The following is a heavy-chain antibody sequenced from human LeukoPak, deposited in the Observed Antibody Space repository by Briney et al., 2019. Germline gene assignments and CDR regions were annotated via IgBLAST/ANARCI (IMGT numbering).Heavy chain of an antibody. CDR2: INHRGGT. Sequence: PSETLSLTCVFSGESFSGYYWSWIRQPPGKGLEWIGDINHRGGTSYNPSLKSRLSISTDTSKNQFSLILDSVTAADTAVYFCATFPDYEPIDNWGQGTLVTVSS. CDR1: GESFSGYY. CDR3: ATFPDYEPIDN. V-gene: IGHV4-34*01. J-gene: IGHJ4*02. D-gene: IGHD3-16*01.